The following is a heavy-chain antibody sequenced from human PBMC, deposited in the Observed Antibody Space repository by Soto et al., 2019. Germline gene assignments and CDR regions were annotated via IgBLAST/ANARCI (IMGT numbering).Heavy chain of an antibody. D-gene: IGHD2-21*02. CDR3: ARGEGIVVVTAAIHWYFAL. V-gene: IGHV1-46*03. CDR2: INPSGGST. J-gene: IGHJ2*01. CDR1: GYTFTSYY. Sequence: ASVKVSCKASGYTFTSYYMHWVRQAPGQGLEWMGIINPSGGSTSYAQKFQGRVTMTRDTSTSTVYMELSSLRSEDTAVYYCARGEGIVVVTAAIHWYFALWGRGTLVTVSS.